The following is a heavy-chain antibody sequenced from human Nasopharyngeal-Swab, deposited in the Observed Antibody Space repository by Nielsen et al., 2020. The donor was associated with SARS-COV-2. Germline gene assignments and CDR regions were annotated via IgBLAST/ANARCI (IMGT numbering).Heavy chain of an antibody. D-gene: IGHD3-3*01. CDR3: ARANRSGIFGVVLNFAY. Sequence: TLSLTCNVSGGSISSGGYYWSWIRQHPGKGLEWIGYISYSGNTYYNPSLPSRVTISVDTSKNQFSLKLTFVTAAYTAVYYCARANRSGIFGVVLNFAYWGQGTLVTVSS. J-gene: IGHJ4*02. CDR1: GGSISSGGYY. CDR2: ISYSGNT. V-gene: IGHV4-31*03.